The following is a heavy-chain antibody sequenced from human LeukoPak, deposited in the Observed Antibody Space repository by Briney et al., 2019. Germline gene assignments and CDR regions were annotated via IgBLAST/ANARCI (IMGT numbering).Heavy chain of an antibody. CDR2: ISSSGITI. V-gene: IGHV3-48*01. Sequence: GGSLRLSCAASGITFSSNSMNWVRQAPGKGLEWVSYISSSGITIYYADSVKGRFTISRDIAKNSLYLQMNSLRAEDTAVYYCARDAYSGSYYHLDYWGQGTLVTVSS. D-gene: IGHD1-26*01. CDR3: ARDAYSGSYYHLDY. J-gene: IGHJ4*02. CDR1: GITFSSNS.